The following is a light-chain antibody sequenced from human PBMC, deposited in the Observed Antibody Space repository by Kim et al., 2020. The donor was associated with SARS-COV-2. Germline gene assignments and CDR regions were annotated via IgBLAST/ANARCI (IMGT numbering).Light chain of an antibody. CDR1: QSVRTH. Sequence: EIVMTQSPATLSVSPGESATLSCRASQSVRTHLAWFQQKPGQAPRLLIYDASTRATGIPARFSGRGSETDFTLTISSLQSEDFAVYYCQEYNNWPPYTFGQGTKLEI. J-gene: IGKJ2*01. CDR2: DAS. V-gene: IGKV3-15*01. CDR3: QEYNNWPPYT.